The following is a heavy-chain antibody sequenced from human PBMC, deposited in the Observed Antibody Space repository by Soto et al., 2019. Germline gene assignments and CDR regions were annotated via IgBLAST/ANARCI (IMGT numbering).Heavy chain of an antibody. CDR1: RFTFTNYW. V-gene: IGHV3-7*01. J-gene: IGHJ4*02. CDR2: INQDGSEK. D-gene: IGHD3-10*01. CDR3: ARDYYGSGSYFSY. Sequence: PGGSLRLSCVASRFTFTNYWMTWVRQAPGKGLEWVANINQDGSEKYYVDSVKGRFTISRDNAKNSLFLQMNSVRAEDTAVYYCARDYYGSGSYFSYWSQGALVTVSS.